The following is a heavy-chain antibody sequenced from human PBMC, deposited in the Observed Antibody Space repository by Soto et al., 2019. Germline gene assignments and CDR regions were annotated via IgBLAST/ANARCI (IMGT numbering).Heavy chain of an antibody. Sequence: LRLSCAASGFTFRSYAMNWVRQAPGKGLEWVSVISGGGGNRYYADSVKGRFTTSRDNSKNTLYLQMNSLRVEDTAVYYCAKAGDLGNYDILTGTFDDWGQGTLVTVSS. D-gene: IGHD3-9*01. J-gene: IGHJ4*02. CDR1: GFTFRSYA. V-gene: IGHV3-23*01. CDR2: ISGGGGNR. CDR3: AKAGDLGNYDILTGTFDD.